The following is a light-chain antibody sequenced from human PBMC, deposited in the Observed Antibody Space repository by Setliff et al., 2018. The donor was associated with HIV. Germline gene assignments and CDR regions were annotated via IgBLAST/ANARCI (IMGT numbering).Light chain of an antibody. Sequence: QSALTQSPSASGSPGQSVTTARTGTSSDVGGYNYVSCHHQHPGKAPKVIIYEVSKRPSGVPDRFSGSKSGNTASLTVSXLQAEDEADYYCSSYSSSRPRVFGTGTKVTV. CDR1: SSDVGGYNY. J-gene: IGLJ1*01. V-gene: IGLV2-8*01. CDR3: SSYSSSRPRV. CDR2: EVS.